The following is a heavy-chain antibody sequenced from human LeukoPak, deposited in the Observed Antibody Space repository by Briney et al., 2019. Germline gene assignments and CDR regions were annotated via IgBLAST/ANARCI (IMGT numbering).Heavy chain of an antibody. J-gene: IGHJ4*02. CDR3: ARTSSSGWYREFDY. Sequence: EASVKVSCKASGYTFTSYAMHWVGQAPGQRLEWMGWINAGNDNTKYSQKFQGRVTITRDTSASTAYMELSSLRSEDTAVYYCARTSSSGWYREFDYWGQETLVTVSS. D-gene: IGHD6-19*01. CDR2: INAGNDNT. CDR1: GYTFTSYA. V-gene: IGHV1-3*01.